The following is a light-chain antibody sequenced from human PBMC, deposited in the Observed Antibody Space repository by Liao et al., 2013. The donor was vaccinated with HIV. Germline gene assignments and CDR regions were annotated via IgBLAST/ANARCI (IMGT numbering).Light chain of an antibody. V-gene: IGLV3-21*01. CDR1: NIGSKG. Sequence: SYELTQPPSVSVAPGKTARITCGANNIGSKGVHWYQQQPGQAPVLVIYYDKDRPSEIPERFSGSNSGNTATLTISRAEAGDEADYYCQVWDSTSEQAVFGTGTKVTVL. CDR3: QVWDSTSEQAV. CDR2: YDK. J-gene: IGLJ1*01.